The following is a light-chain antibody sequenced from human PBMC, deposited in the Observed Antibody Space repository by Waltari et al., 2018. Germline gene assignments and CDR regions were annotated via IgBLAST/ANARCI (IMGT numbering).Light chain of an antibody. Sequence: QSALTQPASVSGSPGQSPTISCTGTSSDVGKSNLVSWYQQHPGKVPKVMIYEVTKRPSGVSNRFSGSKSGNTASLTISGLQAEDEADYYCCSYAGSGIVIFGGGTKLTVL. CDR3: CSYAGSGIVI. CDR2: EVT. CDR1: SSDVGKSNL. J-gene: IGLJ2*01. V-gene: IGLV2-23*02.